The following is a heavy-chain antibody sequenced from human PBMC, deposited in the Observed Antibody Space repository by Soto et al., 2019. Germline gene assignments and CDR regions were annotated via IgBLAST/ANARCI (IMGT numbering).Heavy chain of an antibody. V-gene: IGHV3-64D*06. CDR3: VKDYAALFDY. Sequence: PGGSLRLSCAASGFTVSSYAMNWVRQAPGKGLEWVSAISSNGGSTYYADSVKGRFTISRDNSKNTLYLQMSSLRAEDTAVYYCVKDYAALFDYWGQGTLVTVSS. CDR2: ISSNGGST. CDR1: GFTVSSYA. D-gene: IGHD3-16*01. J-gene: IGHJ4*02.